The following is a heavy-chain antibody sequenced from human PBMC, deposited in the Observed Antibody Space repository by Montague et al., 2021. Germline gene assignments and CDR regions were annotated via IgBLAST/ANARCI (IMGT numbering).Heavy chain of an antibody. Sequence: SETLSLTCTVSGGPVSSSCYYWSWICPAPGKGRIWIMSHYYSVSSYSNPSLKSRVTIPVDTSKNPSSLKLSPVTVADTAVYYCARHAMVVAGDSNWFDAWGQGTLVTVSS. V-gene: IGHV4-39*01. J-gene: IGHJ5*02. CDR2: HYYSVSS. CDR3: ARHAMVVAGDSNWFDA. CDR1: GGPVSSSCYY. D-gene: IGHD6-19*01.